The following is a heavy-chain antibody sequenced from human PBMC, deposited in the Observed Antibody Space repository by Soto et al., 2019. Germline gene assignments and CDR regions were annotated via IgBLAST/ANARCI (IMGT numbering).Heavy chain of an antibody. CDR3: AREYYDFWSGYPAFHYGMDV. J-gene: IGHJ6*02. CDR1: GGSVSSGSYY. CDR2: IYYSGST. V-gene: IGHV4-61*01. Sequence: QVQLQESGPGLVKPSETLSLTCTVSGGSVSSGSYYWSWIRQPPGKGLEWIGYIYYSGSTNYNPSLKSRVTISVDTSKNQFSLKLSSVTAADTAVYYCAREYYDFWSGYPAFHYGMDVWGQGTTVTVSS. D-gene: IGHD3-3*01.